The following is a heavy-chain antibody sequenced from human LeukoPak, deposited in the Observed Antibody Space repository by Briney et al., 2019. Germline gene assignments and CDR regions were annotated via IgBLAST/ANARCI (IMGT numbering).Heavy chain of an antibody. CDR3: AKSTYYYDTFVNAFDF. V-gene: IGHV4-39*07. D-gene: IGHD3-22*01. CDR1: GGSLSSGDYY. Sequence: SETLSLTCTVSGGSLSSGDYYWGWIRQPPGKGLEWIGSIYYGGSTYYNASLRSRVTTSVDTSKNQFSLKLSSVTAADTAVYYCAKSTYYYDTFVNAFDFWGQGTVVTVSS. J-gene: IGHJ3*01. CDR2: IYYGGST.